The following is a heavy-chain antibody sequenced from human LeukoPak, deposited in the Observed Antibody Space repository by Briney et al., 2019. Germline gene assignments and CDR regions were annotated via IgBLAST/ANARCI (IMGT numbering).Heavy chain of an antibody. V-gene: IGHV4-39*01. CDR2: VFYSGTT. J-gene: IGHJ4*02. CDR3: ARLDSGDYFFDY. Sequence: SETLSLTCTGSGGSISSGSYYWGWIRQPPGKGLEWLGTVFYSGTTYYNPSLKSRVTISVDTSKNQFSLGLRSVTAADTAVYYCARLDSGDYFFDYWGEGTLVTVSS. CDR1: GGSISSGSYY. D-gene: IGHD4-17*01.